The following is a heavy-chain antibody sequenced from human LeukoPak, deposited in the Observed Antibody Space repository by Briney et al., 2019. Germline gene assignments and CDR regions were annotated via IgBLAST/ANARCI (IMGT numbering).Heavy chain of an antibody. V-gene: IGHV3-21*01. D-gene: IGHD3-16*01. J-gene: IGHJ3*02. CDR1: GFTFSSYS. CDR2: ISNSSGYSSSSYI. Sequence: GGSLRLSCAASGFTFSSYSMNWVRQAPGKGLEWVSSISNSSGYSSSSYIYYADSVKGRFTISRDNAKNSLFLQMNSLRAGDTAVYYCAKPIGGNPRISGDIWGQGTMVTVSS. CDR3: AKPIGGNPRISGDI.